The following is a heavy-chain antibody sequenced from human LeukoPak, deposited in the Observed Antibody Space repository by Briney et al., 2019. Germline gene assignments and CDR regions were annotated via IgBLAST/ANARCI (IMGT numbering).Heavy chain of an antibody. D-gene: IGHD3-22*01. CDR2: IKQDGSEK. CDR3: ARGSAEASYYYDSSGYYLAY. J-gene: IGHJ4*02. V-gene: IGHV3-7*01. CDR1: GFTFSSYW. Sequence: GGSLRLSCAASGFTFSSYWMSWVRQAPGKGLEWVANIKQDGSEKYYVDSVKGRFTISRDNAKNSLYLQMNSLRAEDTAVYYCARGSAEASYYYDSSGYYLAYWGQGTLVTVSS.